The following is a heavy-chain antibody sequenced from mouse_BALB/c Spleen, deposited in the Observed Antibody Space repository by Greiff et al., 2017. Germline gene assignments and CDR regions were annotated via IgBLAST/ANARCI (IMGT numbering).Heavy chain of an antibody. CDR3: ARTRTWLRYFDV. CDR2: INPSTGYT. CDR1: GYTFTSYW. V-gene: IGHV1-7*01. J-gene: IGHJ1*01. D-gene: IGHD1-2*01. Sequence: QVQLQQSGAELAKPGASVKMSCKASGYTFTSYWMHWVKQRPGQGLEWIGYINPSTGYTEYNQKFKDKATLTADKSSSTAYMQLSSLTSEDSAVYYCARTRTWLRYFDVWGAGTTVTVSS.